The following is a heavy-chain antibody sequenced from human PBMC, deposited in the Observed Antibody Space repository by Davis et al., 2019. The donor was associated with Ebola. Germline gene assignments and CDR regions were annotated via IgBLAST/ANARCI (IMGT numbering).Heavy chain of an antibody. D-gene: IGHD2-21*02. CDR3: ARAEYCGGDCYPFDY. Sequence: PGGSLRLSCAASGFTFSSYAMHWVRQAPGKGLEWVALISYDGDKKFYTDSVKGRFTISRDNSRSTLYLQMNSLRAEDTAVYYCARAEYCGGDCYPFDYWGQGTLVTVSS. J-gene: IGHJ4*02. CDR2: ISYDGDKK. CDR1: GFTFSSYA. V-gene: IGHV3-30-3*01.